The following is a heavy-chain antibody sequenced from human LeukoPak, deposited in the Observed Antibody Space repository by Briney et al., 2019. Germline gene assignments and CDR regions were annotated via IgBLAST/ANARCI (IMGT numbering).Heavy chain of an antibody. CDR2: ISGSGGST. CDR3: APPGASSHIDY. V-gene: IGHV3-23*01. Sequence: GGSLRLSCAASGFTFSSYAMSWVRQAPGQGLEWVSAISGSGGSTYYADSVKGRFTISRDNSKNTLYLQMNSLRAEDTAVYYCAPPGASSHIDYWGQGTLVTVSS. CDR1: GFTFSSYA. D-gene: IGHD6-13*01. J-gene: IGHJ4*02.